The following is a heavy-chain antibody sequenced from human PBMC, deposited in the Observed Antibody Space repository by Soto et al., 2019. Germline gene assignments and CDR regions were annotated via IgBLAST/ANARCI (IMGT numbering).Heavy chain of an antibody. CDR1: GFTFSSYG. D-gene: IGHD6-19*01. V-gene: IGHV3-33*01. Sequence: QVQLVESGGGVVQPGRSLRLSCAASGFTFSSYGMHWVRQAPGKGLEWVAVIWYDGSNKYYADSVKGRFTISRDNSKNTLYLQMNSLRAEDTAVYYCARADILDSSGWYGLEYWGQGTLVTVSS. CDR2: IWYDGSNK. CDR3: ARADILDSSGWYGLEY. J-gene: IGHJ4*02.